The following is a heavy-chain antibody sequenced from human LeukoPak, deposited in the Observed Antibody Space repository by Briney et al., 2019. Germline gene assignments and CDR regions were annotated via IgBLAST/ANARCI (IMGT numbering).Heavy chain of an antibody. CDR1: GGSFSGYY. J-gene: IGHJ4*02. CDR2: INHSGST. CDR3: ARDPLPHPSFFVY. Sequence: PSETLSLTCAVYGGSFSGYYWSWIRQPPGKGLEWIGEINHSGSTNYNPSLKSRVTISVDTSKNQFSLKLSSVTAADTAVYYCARDPLPHPSFFVYWGQGTLVTVSS. V-gene: IGHV4-34*01. D-gene: IGHD3-3*02.